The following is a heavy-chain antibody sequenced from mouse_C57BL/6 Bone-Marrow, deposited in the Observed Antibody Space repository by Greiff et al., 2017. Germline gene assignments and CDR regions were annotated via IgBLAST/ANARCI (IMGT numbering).Heavy chain of an antibody. CDR2: IYPRSGNT. Sequence: QVQLQQSGAELARPGASVKLSCKASGYTFTSYGISWVKQRTGQGLEWIGEIYPRSGNTYYNEKFKGKATLTADKSSSTAYMELRSLTSEDSAVYFCAREDSNQAWFAYWGQGTLVTVSA. CDR3: AREDSNQAWFAY. V-gene: IGHV1-81*01. D-gene: IGHD2-5*01. CDR1: GYTFTSYG. J-gene: IGHJ3*01.